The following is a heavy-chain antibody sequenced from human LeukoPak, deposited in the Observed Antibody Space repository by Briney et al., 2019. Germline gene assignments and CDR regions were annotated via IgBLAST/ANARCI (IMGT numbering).Heavy chain of an antibody. Sequence: GGSLRFSCAASGFTFSSYSVHWVRQAPGKGLEWVSYISDSGDTVYYADSVKGRFTISRDNAKNSLYLQMNSLRDEDTAVYYCARYRDHSGNYFDHWGQGTLVTVSS. CDR1: GFTFSSYS. D-gene: IGHD3-22*01. J-gene: IGHJ5*02. CDR2: ISDSGDTV. V-gene: IGHV3-48*02. CDR3: ARYRDHSGNYFDH.